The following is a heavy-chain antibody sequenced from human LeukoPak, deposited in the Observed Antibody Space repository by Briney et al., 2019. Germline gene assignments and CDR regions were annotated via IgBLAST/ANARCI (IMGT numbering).Heavy chain of an antibody. V-gene: IGHV1-18*01. Sequence: ASVKVSCKASGYTFTSYGISWVRQAPGQGLEWMGWISAYNGNTNYAQKLQGRVTMTTDTSTSTAYTELRSLRSDDTAVYYCATFIAARPWDYWGQGTLSPSPQ. D-gene: IGHD6-6*01. CDR2: ISAYNGNT. CDR1: GYTFTSYG. J-gene: IGHJ4*02. CDR3: ATFIAARPWDY.